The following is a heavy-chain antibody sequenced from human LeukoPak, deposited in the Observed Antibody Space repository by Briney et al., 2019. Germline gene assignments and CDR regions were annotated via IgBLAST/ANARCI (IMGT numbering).Heavy chain of an antibody. CDR3: ARDRSNNDY. V-gene: IGHV1-18*01. D-gene: IGHD6-13*01. CDR2: ISGPNGRT. Sequence: ASVKVSCKASGYSFSDFGISWVRQAPGQGLEWMGWISGPNGRTNYAQKVQDRVTISTDKSRTTVYMELRSLRSDDTAVYYCARDRSNNDYWGQGTVVIVSS. J-gene: IGHJ4*02. CDR1: GYSFSDFG.